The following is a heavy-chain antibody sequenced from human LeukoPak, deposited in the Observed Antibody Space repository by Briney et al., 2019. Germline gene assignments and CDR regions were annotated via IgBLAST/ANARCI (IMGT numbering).Heavy chain of an antibody. D-gene: IGHD3-22*01. J-gene: IGHJ4*02. CDR1: GFTFSSYG. CDR2: ISYDGSNK. V-gene: IGHV3-30*03. CDR3: GGTFDSSGSSFDY. Sequence: GGSLRLSCAASGFTFSSYGMHWVRQAPGKGLEWVAVISYDGSNKYYADSVKGRFTISRDNSKNTPYLQMNSLRAEDTAVYYCGGTFDSSGSSFDYWGQGTLVTVSS.